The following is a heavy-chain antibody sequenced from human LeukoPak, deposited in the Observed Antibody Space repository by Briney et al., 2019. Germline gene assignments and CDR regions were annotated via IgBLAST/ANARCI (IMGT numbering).Heavy chain of an antibody. Sequence: GGSLRLSCAASGFTFSNYAMGWVRQAPGKGLEWVSAIPGSGGSTYYADSVKGRFTVSRDNSKSTLYLQMNSLRAEDTALYYCAKWGDYDVLTGYYVPDYWGQGTLVTVSS. CDR1: GFTFSNYA. CDR2: IPGSGGST. V-gene: IGHV3-23*01. D-gene: IGHD3-9*01. J-gene: IGHJ4*02. CDR3: AKWGDYDVLTGYYVPDY.